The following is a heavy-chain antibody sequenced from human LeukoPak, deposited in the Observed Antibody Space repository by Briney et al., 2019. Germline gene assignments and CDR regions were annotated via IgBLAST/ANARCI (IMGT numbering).Heavy chain of an antibody. CDR3: ARDDRYGDYEGNWFDP. CDR1: VFAPRSYS. CDR2: IGITSSDI. Sequence: GGSLRLSCAASVFAPRSYSMNWVREAPGKGLGWVSYIGITSSDIYYANSVRGRFTTTRDNAKNSLDLQMNSLRAEDRAGYYCARDDRYGDYEGNWFDPWGQGTLVTVSS. V-gene: IGHV3-21*01. J-gene: IGHJ5*02. D-gene: IGHD4-17*01.